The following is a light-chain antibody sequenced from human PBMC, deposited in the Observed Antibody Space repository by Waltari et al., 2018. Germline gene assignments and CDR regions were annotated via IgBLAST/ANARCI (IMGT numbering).Light chain of an antibody. J-gene: IGLJ3*02. CDR3: QVWDSDSDVWV. Sequence: SYVLTQPPSVSVAPGQTARITCAEYYFGVEGVNWYQQKSGQAPILVVYDDSDRPSGIPERFSGSNSGNTATLSISRVEVGEEADYYCQVWDSDSDVWVFGGGTKLTVL. V-gene: IGLV3-21*02. CDR2: DDS. CDR1: YFGVEG.